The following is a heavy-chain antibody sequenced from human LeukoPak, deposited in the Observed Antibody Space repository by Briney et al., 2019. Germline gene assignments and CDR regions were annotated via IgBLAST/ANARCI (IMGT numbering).Heavy chain of an antibody. CDR2: IIPIFGTA. V-gene: IGHV1-69*01. D-gene: IGHD2-15*01. J-gene: IGHJ5*02. CDR3: AIPSYCSGGSCYPPDWFDP. Sequence: SVTVSCKASGGTFSSYAISWVRQAPGQGLEWMGGIIPIFGTASYAQKFQGRVTITADESTSTAYMELSSLRSEDTAVYYCAIPSYCSGGSCYPPDWFDPWGQGTLVTVSS. CDR1: GGTFSSYA.